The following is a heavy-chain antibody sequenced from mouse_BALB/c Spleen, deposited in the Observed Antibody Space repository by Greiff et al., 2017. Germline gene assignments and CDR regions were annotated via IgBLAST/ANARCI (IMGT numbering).Heavy chain of an antibody. Sequence: EVKLQESGGGLVQPGGSMKLSCVASGFTFSNYWMNWVRQSPEKGLEWVAEIRLKSNNYATHYAESVKGRFTISRDDSKSSVYLQMNNLRAEDTGIYYCTRKTYYYGSSYFDVWGAGTTVTVSS. J-gene: IGHJ1*01. V-gene: IGHV6-6*02. CDR3: TRKTYYYGSSYFDV. D-gene: IGHD1-1*01. CDR1: GFTFSNYW. CDR2: IRLKSNNYAT.